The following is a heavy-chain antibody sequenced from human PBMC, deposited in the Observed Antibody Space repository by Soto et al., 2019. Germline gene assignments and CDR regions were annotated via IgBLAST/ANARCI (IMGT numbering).Heavy chain of an antibody. D-gene: IGHD2-2*01. J-gene: IGHJ3*02. CDR2: IGSSGSTI. CDR1: GFTFSSYE. V-gene: IGHV3-48*03. CDR3: ARASEDVVVPAARHAFDI. Sequence: EVQLVESGGGLVQPGGSLRLSCAASGFTFSSYEMNWVRQAPGKGLEWVSYIGSSGSTIYYADSVKGRFTIARDNAKNSLYLQMTSLRAEDTAVYYCARASEDVVVPAARHAFDIWGQGTMVTVSS.